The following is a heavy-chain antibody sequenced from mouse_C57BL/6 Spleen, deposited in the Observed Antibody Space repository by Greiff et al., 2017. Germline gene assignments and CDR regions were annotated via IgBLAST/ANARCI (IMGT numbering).Heavy chain of an antibody. CDR3: ARSGYYGSSYVNFDY. J-gene: IGHJ2*01. CDR2: IDPTSGGT. Sequence: VQLQQPGAELVKPGASVKLSCKASGYTFTSYWMHWVKQRPGRGLEWIGRIDPTSGGTKYNEKFKSKATLTVDKPSSTAYMQLSSLTSEDSAGYYCARSGYYGSSYVNFDYWGQGTTLTVSS. D-gene: IGHD1-1*01. CDR1: GYTFTSYW. V-gene: IGHV1-72*01.